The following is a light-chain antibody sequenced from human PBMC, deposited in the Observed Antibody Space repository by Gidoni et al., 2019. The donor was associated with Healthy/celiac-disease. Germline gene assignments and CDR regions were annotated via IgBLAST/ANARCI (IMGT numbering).Light chain of an antibody. Sequence: QSVLTQPPSASGTPGQRVTISFFGSRSNIGSNTVNWYQQLPGTATKLLIYSNNQRPSGVPDRFSGSKSGTSASLAISGLQSEDEADYYCAAWDDSLIWVFGGGTKLTVL. J-gene: IGLJ3*02. CDR3: AAWDDSLIWV. CDR1: RSNIGSNT. V-gene: IGLV1-44*01. CDR2: SNN.